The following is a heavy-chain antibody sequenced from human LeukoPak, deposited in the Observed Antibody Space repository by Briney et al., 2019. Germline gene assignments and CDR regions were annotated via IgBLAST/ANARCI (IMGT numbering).Heavy chain of an antibody. CDR1: GFTFDDYA. CDR3: AKDPNFWSALQEGYFDY. J-gene: IGHJ4*02. D-gene: IGHD3-3*01. CDR2: IRYDGSNK. V-gene: IGHV3-30*02. Sequence: GGSLRLSCAASGFTFDDYAMHWVRQAPGKGLEWVAFIRYDGSNKYYADSVKGRFTISRDNSKNTLYLQMNSLRAEDTAVYYCAKDPNFWSALQEGYFDYWGQGTLVTVSS.